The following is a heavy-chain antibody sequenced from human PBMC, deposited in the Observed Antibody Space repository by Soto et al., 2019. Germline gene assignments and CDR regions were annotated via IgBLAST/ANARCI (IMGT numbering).Heavy chain of an antibody. J-gene: IGHJ6*02. V-gene: IGHV1-18*01. CDR1: GYTFSSYG. D-gene: IGHD3-3*01. CDR2: ISPYDDDT. Sequence: QAQLVQSGPEVKKPGASVKVSCKASGYTFSSYGISWVRQAPGQGLEWLGWISPYDDDTKYAQNLQGRVRMTTDTSTRTVYMDLRSRRSADTAREYGARGGYKERSGSRNYHYYGMDVWGQGTTVTVSS. CDR3: ARGGYKERSGSRNYHYYGMDV.